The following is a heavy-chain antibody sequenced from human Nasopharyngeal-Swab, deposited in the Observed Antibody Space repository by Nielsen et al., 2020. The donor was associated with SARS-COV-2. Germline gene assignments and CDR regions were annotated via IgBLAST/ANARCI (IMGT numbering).Heavy chain of an antibody. J-gene: IGHJ4*02. CDR3: VRSSSWYYFDY. Sequence: SETLSLTCTVSGDSIAYSTFYWGWIRQPPGKGLEWIGNIYYNGNTYQNPSLKSRLTISVDKSKNQFSLQLSSVTAADTAVYYCVRSSSWYYFDYWAQGMQLTDS. CDR1: GDSIAYSTFY. V-gene: IGHV4-39*01. D-gene: IGHD6-13*01. CDR2: IYYNGNT.